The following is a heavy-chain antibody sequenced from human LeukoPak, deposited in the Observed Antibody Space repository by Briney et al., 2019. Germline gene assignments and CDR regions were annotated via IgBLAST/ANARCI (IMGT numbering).Heavy chain of an antibody. CDR1: GFTFSSYS. V-gene: IGHV3-21*01. CDR2: ISSSSSYI. CDR3: ARAHNWNGNWFDP. D-gene: IGHD1-1*01. J-gene: IGHJ5*02. Sequence: GGSLRLSCAASGFTFSSYSMSWVRQAPGKGLEWASSISSSSSYIYYADSVKGRFTISRDNAKNSLYLQMNSLRAEDTAVYYCARAHNWNGNWFDPWGQGTLVTVSS.